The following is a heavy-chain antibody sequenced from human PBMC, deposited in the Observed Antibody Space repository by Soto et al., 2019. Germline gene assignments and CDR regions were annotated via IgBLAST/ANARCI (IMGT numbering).Heavy chain of an antibody. CDR2: IYYSGRT. CDR1: GGSISSTSW. D-gene: IGHD2-15*01. Sequence: SETLSLTCAVAGGSISSTSWWSWVRQPPWKGLEAIGSIYYSGRTYYNPSLTSRVTISVDTSKNQFSLKLSSVTAADTAVYYCARRQDGYFDYWGQGTLVPVSS. V-gene: IGHV4-4*02. CDR3: ARRQDGYFDY. J-gene: IGHJ4*02.